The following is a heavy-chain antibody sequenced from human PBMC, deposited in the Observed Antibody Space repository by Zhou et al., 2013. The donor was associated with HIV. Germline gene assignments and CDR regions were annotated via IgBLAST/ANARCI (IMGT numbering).Heavy chain of an antibody. CDR2: IIPIFGTA. CDR3: ASIGGTTVVTPGGNDAFDI. V-gene: IGHV1-69*05. D-gene: IGHD4-17*01. Sequence: QVQLVQSGAEVKKPGSSVKVSCKASGGTFSSYAISWVRQAPGQGLEWMGGIIPIFGTANYAQKFQGRVTITTDESTSTAYMELSSLRSEDTAVYYCASIGGTTVVTPGGNDAFDIWGQGTMVTVSS. CDR1: GGTFSSYA. J-gene: IGHJ3*02.